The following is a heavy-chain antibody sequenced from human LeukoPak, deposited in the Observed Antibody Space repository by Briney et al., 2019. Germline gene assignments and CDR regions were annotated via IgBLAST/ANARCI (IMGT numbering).Heavy chain of an antibody. V-gene: IGHV1-8*03. CDR2: MNPNTGNA. CDR3: ARGVATGYSSGWWPNYNYYYYMDV. CDR1: GYTFTTYD. J-gene: IGHJ6*03. Sequence: GASVEVSCKASGYTFTTYDINWLRQATGHGLEWMGWMNPNTGNAGYAQKFQGRVTITRNNSISTAYMELSSLRSEDTAVYYCARGVATGYSSGWWPNYNYYYYMDVWGIGTTVTVSS. D-gene: IGHD6-19*01.